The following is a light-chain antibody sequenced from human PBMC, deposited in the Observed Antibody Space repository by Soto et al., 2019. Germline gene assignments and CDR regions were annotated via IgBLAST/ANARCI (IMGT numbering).Light chain of an antibody. CDR1: SGHRSYA. J-gene: IGLJ3*02. Sequence: QPVLTQSPSASASLGASVKLTCTLSSGHRSYAIAWHQQQPEKGPRYLMKVNSDGTHIKGDGIPDRFSGSSSGAERYLTISSVEAEGEAVYDSQTRDTGIGVFGVGTRLTVL. CDR2: VNSDGTH. CDR3: QTRDTGIGV. V-gene: IGLV4-69*02.